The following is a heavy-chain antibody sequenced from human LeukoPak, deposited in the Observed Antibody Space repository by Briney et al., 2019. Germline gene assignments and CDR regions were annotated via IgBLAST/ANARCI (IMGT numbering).Heavy chain of an antibody. Sequence: ESLQISCRGSGYRFIIYSIGWVRQIPGMGLEWIGFIYPVDWATRYSPSFQGQVTISADKSISTAYLQWSSLKASDTAMYYCARLGRSYGDYGIGVYYYYYMDVWGKGTTVTISS. CDR3: ARLGRSYGDYGIGVYYYYYMDV. V-gene: IGHV5-51*01. CDR1: GYRFIIYS. D-gene: IGHD4-17*01. CDR2: IYPVDWAT. J-gene: IGHJ6*03.